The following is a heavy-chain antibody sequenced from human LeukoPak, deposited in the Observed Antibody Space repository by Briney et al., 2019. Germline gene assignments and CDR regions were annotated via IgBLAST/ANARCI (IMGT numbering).Heavy chain of an antibody. J-gene: IGHJ4*02. Sequence: GGSLRLSCAAAGFTFSGAWMSWVRQAPGKGLEWVGRIKSKTNGGTTDYAAPVKGRFTISRDDSKNTLYLQMNSLKNEDTAVYYCTTDDLDYHASSGTVYWGQGTLVTVSS. CDR1: GFTFSGAW. D-gene: IGHD3-22*01. V-gene: IGHV3-15*01. CDR2: IKSKTNGGTT. CDR3: TTDDLDYHASSGTVY.